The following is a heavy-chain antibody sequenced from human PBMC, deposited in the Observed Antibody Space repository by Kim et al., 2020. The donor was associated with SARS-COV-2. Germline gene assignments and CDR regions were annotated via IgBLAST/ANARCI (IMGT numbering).Heavy chain of an antibody. CDR3: ARQLRGLIITIDY. CDR2: VYYSGST. V-gene: IGHV4-39*01. D-gene: IGHD3-10*01. Sequence: GSLRLSCTVSGGSISSSSYYWGWIRQPPGKGLEWIGSVYYSGSTYYNPSLKSRVTISVDTSKNQFSLKLSSVTAADTAVYYCARQLRGLIITIDYWGQG. CDR1: GGSISSSSYY. J-gene: IGHJ4*02.